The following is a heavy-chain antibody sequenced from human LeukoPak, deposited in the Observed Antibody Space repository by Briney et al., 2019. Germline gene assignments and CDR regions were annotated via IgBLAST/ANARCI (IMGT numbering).Heavy chain of an antibody. CDR2: IIPIFGTA. CDR3: ARVRDGYNDAYDI. J-gene: IGHJ3*02. Sequence: ASVKVSCKASGGTFSSYAISWVRQAPGQGLGWMGGIIPIFGTANYAQKFQGRVTITADESTSTVYMGLSSLRSEDTAVYYCARVRDGYNDAYDIWGQGTMVTVPS. V-gene: IGHV1-69*13. CDR1: GGTFSSYA. D-gene: IGHD5-24*01.